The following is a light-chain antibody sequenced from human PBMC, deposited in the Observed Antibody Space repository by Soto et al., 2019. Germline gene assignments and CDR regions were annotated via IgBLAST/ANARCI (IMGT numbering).Light chain of an antibody. CDR3: QQGYRSPHT. CDR1: QNIETF. Sequence: DIQMTQSPSSLSASVGDRVTITCRASQNIETFLNWYHQKPGKAPKLLMYAASRLQSGVPSRFSGSGSGTDFTLTITSLQPEDFATYYCQQGYRSPHTFGQGTKVEI. V-gene: IGKV1-39*01. CDR2: AAS. J-gene: IGKJ1*01.